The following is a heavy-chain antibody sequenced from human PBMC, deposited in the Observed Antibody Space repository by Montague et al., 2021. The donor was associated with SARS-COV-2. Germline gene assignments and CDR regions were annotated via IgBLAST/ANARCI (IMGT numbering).Heavy chain of an antibody. CDR2: IYYSGST. D-gene: IGHD5-24*01. CDR3: ARVSVEMATMGVYYYYGMDV. J-gene: IGHJ6*02. V-gene: IGHV4-31*03. CDR1: GGSISSGGYY. Sequence: TLSLTCTVSGGSISSGGYYWSWIRQHPGKGLEWIGYIYYSGSTYYNPSLKSRVTISVDTSKNQFSLKLSSVTAADTAVYYCARVSVEMATMGVYYYYGMDVWGQGTMVTVSS.